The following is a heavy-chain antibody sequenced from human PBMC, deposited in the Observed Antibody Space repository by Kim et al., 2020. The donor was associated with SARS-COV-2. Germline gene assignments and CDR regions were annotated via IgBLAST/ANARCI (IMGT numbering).Heavy chain of an antibody. CDR2: IYPGDSDT. J-gene: IGHJ6*02. CDR3: ARQSIAAAGNYYYYYYGMDV. CDR1: GYSFTSYW. V-gene: IGHV5-51*01. D-gene: IGHD6-13*01. Sequence: GESLKISCKGSGYSFTSYWIGWVRQMPGKGLEWMGIIYPGDSDTRYSPSFQGQVTISADKSISTAYLQWSSLKASDTAMYYCARQSIAAAGNYYYYYYGMDVWGQGTTVTVSS.